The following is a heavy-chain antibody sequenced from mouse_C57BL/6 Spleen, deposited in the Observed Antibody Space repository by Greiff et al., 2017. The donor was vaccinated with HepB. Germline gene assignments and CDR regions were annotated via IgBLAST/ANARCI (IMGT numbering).Heavy chain of an antibody. J-gene: IGHJ4*01. V-gene: IGHV1-80*01. CDR3: ARDDAMDY. CDR2: IYPGDGDT. CDR1: GYAFSSYW. Sequence: QVQLKESGAELVKPGASVKISCKASGYAFSSYWMNWVKQRPGKGLEWIGQIYPGDGDTNYNGKFKGKATLTADKSASTAYMQLSSLTSEDSAVYFCARDDAMDYWGQGTSVTVSS.